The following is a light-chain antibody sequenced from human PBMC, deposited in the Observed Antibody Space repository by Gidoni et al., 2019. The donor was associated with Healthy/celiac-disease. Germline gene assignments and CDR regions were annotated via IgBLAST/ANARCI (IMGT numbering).Light chain of an antibody. CDR1: NIESKI. Sequence: SYVLTQPPSVSVAPGQTARITCRGNNIESKIVHSYQQKPGQAPVLVVYDDSDRPSGIPERFSGSNSGNTATLTISRVEAGDESDYYCQVWDSSSDHPSVVFGGGTKLTVL. CDR2: DDS. J-gene: IGLJ2*01. CDR3: QVWDSSSDHPSVV. V-gene: IGLV3-21*02.